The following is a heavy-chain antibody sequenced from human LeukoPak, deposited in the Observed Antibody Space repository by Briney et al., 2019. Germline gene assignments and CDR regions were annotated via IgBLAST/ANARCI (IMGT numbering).Heavy chain of an antibody. V-gene: IGHV4-31*03. CDR3: VRNFDSYNAFDI. J-gene: IGHJ3*02. CDR2: ISYNGNT. CDR1: GASISIGGYY. D-gene: IGHD3-10*01. Sequence: SQTLSLTCTVSGASISIGGYYWSWIRRHPGKGLEWIGYISYNGNTYYNPSLKSRLTISGDMSENQFSLKLTSVTAADTAVYFCVRNFDSYNAFDIWGQGTMVTVSS.